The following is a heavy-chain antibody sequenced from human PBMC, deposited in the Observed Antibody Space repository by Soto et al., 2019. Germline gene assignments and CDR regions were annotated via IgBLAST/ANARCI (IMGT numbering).Heavy chain of an antibody. V-gene: IGHV3-30*18. CDR2: ISYDGSNK. CDR3: AKERYSYGHNYYYCGMDV. J-gene: IGHJ6*02. Sequence: PGGSLRLSCAASGFTFSSYGMHWVRQAPGKGLEWVAVISYDGSNKYYADSVKGRFTISRDNSKNTLYLQMNSLRAEDTAVYYCAKERYSYGHNYYYCGMDVWGQGTTVTVSS. D-gene: IGHD5-18*01. CDR1: GFTFSSYG.